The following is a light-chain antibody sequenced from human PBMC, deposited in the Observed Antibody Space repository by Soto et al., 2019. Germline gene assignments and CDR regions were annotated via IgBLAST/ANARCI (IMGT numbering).Light chain of an antibody. CDR2: EVS. V-gene: IGLV2-14*01. J-gene: IGLJ1*01. CDR3: SSYTSITTVV. CDR1: SSGIGGYNY. Sequence: SALTQPASVSGSPGQSITISCTGTSSGIGGYNYVSWYQQHPGKAPKLIIYEVSNRPSGVSNRFSGSKSGNTASLTISGLQAEDESDYHCSSYTSITTVVFGTGTKVTVL.